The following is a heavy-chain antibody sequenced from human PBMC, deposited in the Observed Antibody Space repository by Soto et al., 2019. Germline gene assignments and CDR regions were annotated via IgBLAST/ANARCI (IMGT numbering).Heavy chain of an antibody. Sequence: QVQLVQSGAEVKKPGSSVKVSCKASGGTFSSYAISWVRQAPGQGLEWMGGIIPIFGTANYAQKFQGRVTITADKSTSTAYMELSSLRSEDTAVYYCAHPGGQLWSRGPYGMDVWGQGTTVTVSS. CDR2: IIPIFGTA. CDR3: AHPGGQLWSRGPYGMDV. CDR1: GGTFSSYA. D-gene: IGHD5-18*01. J-gene: IGHJ6*02. V-gene: IGHV1-69*06.